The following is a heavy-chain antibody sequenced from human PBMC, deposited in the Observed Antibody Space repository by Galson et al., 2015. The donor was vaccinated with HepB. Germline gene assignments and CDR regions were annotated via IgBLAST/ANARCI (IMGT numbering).Heavy chain of an antibody. D-gene: IGHD1-26*01. CDR3: AREPKVGATIGDY. CDR1: GFTFSSYA. V-gene: IGHV3-30-3*01. J-gene: IGHJ4*02. Sequence: SLRLSCAASGFTFSSYAMHWVRQAPGKGLEWVAVISYDGSNKYYADSVKGRFTISRDNSKNTLYLQMNSLRAEDTAVYYCAREPKVGATIGDYWGQGTLVTVSS. CDR2: ISYDGSNK.